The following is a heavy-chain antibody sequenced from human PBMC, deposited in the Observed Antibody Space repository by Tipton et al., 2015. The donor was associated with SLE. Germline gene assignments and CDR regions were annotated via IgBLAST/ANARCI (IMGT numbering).Heavy chain of an antibody. CDR3: ARDGGQRVISGTYDFYYYGLDV. J-gene: IGHJ6*02. CDR2: ISHDGGA. V-gene: IGHV4-34*01. Sequence: TLSLTCTVFDGSLSGYYRAWLRQSPGKGLEWIGEISHDGGANYNPSLESRGTISLETSKNQFSLKLTSVTAADTAVYYCARDGGQRVISGTYDFYYYGLDVWGQGTTVTVSS. D-gene: IGHD6-13*01. CDR1: DGSLSGYY.